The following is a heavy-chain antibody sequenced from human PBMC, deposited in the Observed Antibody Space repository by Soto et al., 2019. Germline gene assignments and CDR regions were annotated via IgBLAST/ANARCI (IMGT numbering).Heavy chain of an antibody. V-gene: IGHV1-8*02. D-gene: IGHD6-13*01. CDR3: AKAARSSSWYHFDI. CDR1: ANTLSDYS. Sequence: GASVKVSCKTLANTLSDYSLHWVRQAPGLRLEWMGWMNPNSGNTGYAQKFQGRVTMTRDNTISTAYMELSNLSSEDTAVYYCAKAARSSSWYHFDIWGHGTLVTVSS. CDR2: MNPNSGNT. J-gene: IGHJ4*01.